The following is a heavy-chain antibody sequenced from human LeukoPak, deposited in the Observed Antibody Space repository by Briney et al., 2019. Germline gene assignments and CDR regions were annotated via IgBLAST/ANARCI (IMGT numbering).Heavy chain of an antibody. J-gene: IGHJ4*02. CDR1: GFTFSSSA. Sequence: PGGSLRLSCAASGFTFSSSAMSWVRQAPGKGLEWVSAISNNGGYTYYADSVKGRFTISRDNSKNTLYLQMNSLRAEDTAVYYCARDAGYSSGWYGSWGQGTLVTVSS. V-gene: IGHV3-23*01. CDR3: ARDAGYSSGWYGS. CDR2: ISNNGGYT. D-gene: IGHD6-19*01.